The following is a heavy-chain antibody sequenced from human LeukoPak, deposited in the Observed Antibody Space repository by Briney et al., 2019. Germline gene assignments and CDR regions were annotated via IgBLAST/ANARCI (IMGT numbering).Heavy chain of an antibody. J-gene: IGHJ5*02. D-gene: IGHD2/OR15-2a*01. Sequence: GGSLRLSCVASGFIPSSNYMTWVRHTPDKGLEWVSVIYRDGSTFYADSVRGRFTISRDNTKNTLYLQMNSLRVEDTAVYYCAREPQVSSWGRGVLVTVCS. CDR3: AREPQVSS. CDR2: IYRDGST. CDR1: GFIPSSNY. V-gene: IGHV3-53*01.